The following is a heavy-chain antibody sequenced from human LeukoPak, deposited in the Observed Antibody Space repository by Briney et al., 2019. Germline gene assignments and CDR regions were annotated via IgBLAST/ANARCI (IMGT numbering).Heavy chain of an antibody. Sequence: PGGSLRLSCVGSAFTFSNYWMSWVRHAPGKGLEWVANTRQDGREIYYVDSVKGRFTISRDNAKNSLFLQMNSLRAEHTAVYFCASENGYYMDVWGKGTTITISS. V-gene: IGHV3-7*01. CDR3: ASENGYYMDV. D-gene: IGHD1-1*01. CDR1: AFTFSNYW. J-gene: IGHJ6*03. CDR2: TRQDGREI.